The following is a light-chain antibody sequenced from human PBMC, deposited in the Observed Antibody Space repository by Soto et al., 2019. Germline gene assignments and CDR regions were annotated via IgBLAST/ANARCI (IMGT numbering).Light chain of an antibody. V-gene: IGLV2-14*01. J-gene: IGLJ1*01. CDR1: NSDIGFYNY. CDR2: EVA. CDR3: SSYTSSSPLYV. Sequence: QSVLTQPASVSGSPGQSITISCTGTNSDIGFYNYVSWYQQHPGEAPKLIIYEVAKRPSGVSSRFSGSKSGNTASLTISGLQAEDEADYHCSSYTSSSPLYVFGTGTKVPV.